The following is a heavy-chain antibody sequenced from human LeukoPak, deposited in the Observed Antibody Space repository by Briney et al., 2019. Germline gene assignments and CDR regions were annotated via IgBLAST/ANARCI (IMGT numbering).Heavy chain of an antibody. D-gene: IGHD3-22*01. J-gene: IGHJ3*02. V-gene: IGHV1-18*01. Sequence: ASVKVSCKASGYTFTSYGISWVRQAPGQGLEWMGWISAYNGNTNYAQKLQGRVTMTTDTSTSTAHMELRSLRSDDTAVYYCARITARITMIVVVPSHAFDIWGQGTMVTVSS. CDR2: ISAYNGNT. CDR1: GYTFTSYG. CDR3: ARITARITMIVVVPSHAFDI.